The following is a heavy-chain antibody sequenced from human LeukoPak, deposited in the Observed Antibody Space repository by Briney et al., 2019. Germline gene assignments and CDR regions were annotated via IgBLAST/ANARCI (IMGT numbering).Heavy chain of an antibody. Sequence: GGSLRLSCAASGFSFNFYTMIWVRQAPGKGLEWASSISSSSDTIYYADSVKGRVTISRDNAKNSLFLQMNSLRAEDTAVYYCARDRLCSGGSCYSTDYWGQGTLVTVSS. CDR1: GFSFNFYT. V-gene: IGHV3-48*04. D-gene: IGHD2-15*01. J-gene: IGHJ4*02. CDR2: ISSSSDTI. CDR3: ARDRLCSGGSCYSTDY.